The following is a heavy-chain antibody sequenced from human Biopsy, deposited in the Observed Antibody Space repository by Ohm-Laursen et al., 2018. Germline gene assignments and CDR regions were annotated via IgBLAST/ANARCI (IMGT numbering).Heavy chain of an antibody. CDR2: RFHSGSP. Sequence: SETLSLTCTVSGGSITADFWTWIRQTPGERLEWIGYRFHSGSPMYNSSLKSRVPISVDTSKSQFSLTLPSVTAADTAVYYCVRLNRRGNIIFFDYWGRGTLVTVSS. V-gene: IGHV4-59*08. CDR3: VRLNRRGNIIFFDY. D-gene: IGHD3/OR15-3a*01. J-gene: IGHJ4*02. CDR1: GGSITADF.